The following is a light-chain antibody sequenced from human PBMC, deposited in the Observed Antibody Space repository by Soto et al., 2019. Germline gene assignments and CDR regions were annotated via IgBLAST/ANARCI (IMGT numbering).Light chain of an antibody. CDR3: LQVHTYPLT. Sequence: AIQMTQSPSSLSAFVGDRVTITCRASQDIRNDLGWYQQKPGKAPKLLIYAASSLQIGVPSRFSGSGSGTDFTLTISRLQPEDFATYYCLQVHTYPLTFGQGNRVDI. V-gene: IGKV1-6*01. CDR2: AAS. CDR1: QDIRND. J-gene: IGKJ1*01.